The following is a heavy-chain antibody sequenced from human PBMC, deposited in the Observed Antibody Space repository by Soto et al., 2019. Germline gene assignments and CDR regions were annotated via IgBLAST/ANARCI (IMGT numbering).Heavy chain of an antibody. Sequence: SETLSLTWTVLGGSVGSGSYYRSRIRQPPGKGLEWIGSVYYSGTTNYKPSLKRLATLSVDTSKSQYSLKLSSVTAADTAGYYWARDVRADTEYYYHYYGMDVWGQGTTVTVSS. CDR3: ARDVRADTEYYYHYYGMDV. V-gene: IGHV4-61*01. D-gene: IGHD2-8*01. CDR1: GGSVGSGSYY. CDR2: VYYSGTT. J-gene: IGHJ6*02.